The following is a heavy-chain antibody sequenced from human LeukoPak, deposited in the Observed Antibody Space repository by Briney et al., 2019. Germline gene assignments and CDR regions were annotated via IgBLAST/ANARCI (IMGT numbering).Heavy chain of an antibody. Sequence: ASVKVSCKVSGYTLTELSMHWVRQAPGKGLEWMGGFDPEDGETIYAQKFQGRVTMTEDTSTDTAYMELSSLRSEDTAVYYCATAGDPYDYVWGSYRRDLDYWGQGTLVTVSS. CDR1: GYTLTELS. J-gene: IGHJ4*02. CDR3: ATAGDPYDYVWGSYRRDLDY. V-gene: IGHV1-24*01. CDR2: FDPEDGET. D-gene: IGHD3-16*02.